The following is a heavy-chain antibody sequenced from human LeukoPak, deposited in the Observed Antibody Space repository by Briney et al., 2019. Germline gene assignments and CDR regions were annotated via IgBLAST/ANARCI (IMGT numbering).Heavy chain of an antibody. V-gene: IGHV3-23*01. D-gene: IGHD4/OR15-4a*01. CDR1: GFTLNTYA. Sequence: GGSLRLSCAASGFTLNTYAVNWVRQAPGKGLEWGSGISVIDDTAYYADSVRGRFTSSRDRSRNTVYLQMDSLRDEDTAIYYCARGGATYGAAPYDYWGQGNLVTVSS. J-gene: IGHJ4*02. CDR2: ISVIDDTA. CDR3: ARGGATYGAAPYDY.